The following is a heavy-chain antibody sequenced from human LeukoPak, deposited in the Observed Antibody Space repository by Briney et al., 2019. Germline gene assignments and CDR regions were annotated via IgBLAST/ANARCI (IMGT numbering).Heavy chain of an antibody. CDR2: MYYSGST. J-gene: IGHJ4*02. V-gene: IGHV4-39*02. D-gene: IGHD1-26*01. CDR1: GGSISSSNSY. CDR3: AREGATTPYYFDY. Sequence: SETLSLTCTVSGGSISSSNSYRGWIRQPPGKGLEWIGSMYYSGSTYYNPSLKSRVTISVDTSKNQFSLKLSSVTAADTAVYYCAREGATTPYYFDYWGQGTLVTVSS.